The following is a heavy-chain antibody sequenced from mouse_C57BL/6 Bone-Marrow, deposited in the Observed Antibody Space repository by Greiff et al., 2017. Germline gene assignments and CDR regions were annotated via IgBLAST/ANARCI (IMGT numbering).Heavy chain of an antibody. CDR2: IYPRSGNT. V-gene: IGHV1-81*01. D-gene: IGHD3-2*02. CDR1: GYTFTSYG. Sequence: QVQLQQSGAELARPGASVKLSCKASGYTFTSYGISWVKQRTGQGLEWIGEIYPRSGNTYYNEKFKGKATLTADKSSSTAYLQLRSLTSEDAAVYFWARDRLTEDYAMEYGGQGTSVTVSS. CDR3: ARDRLTEDYAMEY. J-gene: IGHJ4*01.